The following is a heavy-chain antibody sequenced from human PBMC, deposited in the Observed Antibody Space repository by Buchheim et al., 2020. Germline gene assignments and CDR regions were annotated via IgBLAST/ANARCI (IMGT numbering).Heavy chain of an antibody. J-gene: IGHJ5*02. CDR2: INHSGST. Sequence: QVQLQQWGAGLLKPSETLSLTCAVYGGSFSGYYWSWIRQPPGKGLEWIGEINHSGSTNFNPSLKSRVTISVDTSKNQFSLKLSSVTAADTAVYYCARGRPYYYDSGSYYNCWFDPWGQGTL. V-gene: IGHV4-34*01. CDR3: ARGRPYYYDSGSYYNCWFDP. CDR1: GGSFSGYY. D-gene: IGHD3-10*01.